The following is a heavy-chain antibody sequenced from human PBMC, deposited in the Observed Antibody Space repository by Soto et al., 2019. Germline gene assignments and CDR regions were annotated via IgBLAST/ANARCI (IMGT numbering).Heavy chain of an antibody. J-gene: IGHJ4*02. CDR2: IFSSGST. CDR3: AREGSYSAYNFAHGIQLWSFDF. CDR1: GGSINTFY. V-gene: IGHV4-4*07. D-gene: IGHD5-12*01. Sequence: SSETLSLTCTVSGGSINTFYWSWVRQPAGKGLEWIGRIFSSGSTSFNPSPESRVAMSVDTSKNHFSLNLSSVTAADMAVYYCAREGSYSAYNFAHGIQLWSFDFWGQGALVTVS.